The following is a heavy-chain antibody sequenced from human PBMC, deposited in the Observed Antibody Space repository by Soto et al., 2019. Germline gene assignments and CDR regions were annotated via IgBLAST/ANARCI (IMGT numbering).Heavy chain of an antibody. D-gene: IGHD6-6*01. Sequence: ASVKVSCKASGDTFTGYYMHWVRQAPGQGLEWMGWINPNSGGTNYAQKFQGRVTMTRDTSISTAYMELSRLRSDDTAVYYCARTSIDIAARRMDAFDIWGQGTMVTVSS. CDR2: INPNSGGT. J-gene: IGHJ3*02. CDR1: GDTFTGYY. V-gene: IGHV1-2*02. CDR3: ARTSIDIAARRMDAFDI.